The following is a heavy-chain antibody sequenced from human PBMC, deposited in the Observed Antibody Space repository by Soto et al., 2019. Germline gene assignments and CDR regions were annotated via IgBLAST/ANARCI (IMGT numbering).Heavy chain of an antibody. CDR3: AHRPLRCLEWLLHEDNWFDP. Sequence: QITLKESGPTLVKPTQTLTLTCTFSGFSLSTSGVGVGWIRQPPGKALEGLALIYWDDDKRYSPSLKSRPTITKDTSKNQVVLTMTNMDPVDTATYYCAHRPLRCLEWLLHEDNWFDPWGQGTLVTVSS. J-gene: IGHJ5*02. CDR2: IYWDDDK. V-gene: IGHV2-5*02. CDR1: GFSLSTSGVG. D-gene: IGHD3-3*01.